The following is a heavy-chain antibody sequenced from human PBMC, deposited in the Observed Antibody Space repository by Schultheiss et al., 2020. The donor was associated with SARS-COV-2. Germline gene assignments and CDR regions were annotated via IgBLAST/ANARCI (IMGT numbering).Heavy chain of an antibody. D-gene: IGHD3-3*01. CDR3: AKANPYDFWSGSNWFDP. CDR2: ISGSGGST. V-gene: IGHV3-23*01. J-gene: IGHJ5*02. Sequence: GGSLRLSCAVSGFTFSSYAMSWVRQAPGKGLEWVSAISGSGGSTYYADSVKGRFTISRDNSKNTLYLQMNSLRAEDTAVYYCAKANPYDFWSGSNWFDPWGQGTLVTVSS. CDR1: GFTFSSYA.